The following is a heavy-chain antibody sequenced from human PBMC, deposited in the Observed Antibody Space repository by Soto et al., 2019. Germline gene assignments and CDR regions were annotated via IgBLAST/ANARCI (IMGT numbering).Heavy chain of an antibody. CDR1: GFTFSSYG. Sequence: GGSLRLSCAASGFTFSSYGMHWVRQAPGKGLEWVAVISYDGSNKYYADSVKGRFTISRDNSKNTLYLQMNSLRAEDTAVYYCAKIYPGDGYNFDYWGQGTLVTVSS. V-gene: IGHV3-30*18. CDR2: ISYDGSNK. CDR3: AKIYPGDGYNFDY. D-gene: IGHD5-12*01. J-gene: IGHJ4*02.